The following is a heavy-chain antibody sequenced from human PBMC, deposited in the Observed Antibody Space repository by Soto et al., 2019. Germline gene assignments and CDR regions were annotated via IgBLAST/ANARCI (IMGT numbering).Heavy chain of an antibody. CDR1: GYTFLNYA. CDR3: AKTTGYSTGGADY. Sequence: GGSLRLSCAASGYTFLNYAMYWVRQAPGKGLEWVSGSGYGGGATYYADFVKGRFTISRDSSKNTLYLQMNSLRVEDTAIYYCAKTTGYSTGGADYWGQGTLVTVYS. V-gene: IGHV3-23*01. J-gene: IGHJ4*02. D-gene: IGHD6-19*01. CDR2: SGYGGGAT.